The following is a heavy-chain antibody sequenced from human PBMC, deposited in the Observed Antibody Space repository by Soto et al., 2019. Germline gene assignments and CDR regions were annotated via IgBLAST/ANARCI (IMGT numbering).Heavy chain of an antibody. Sequence: GASVKVSCKASGGTFSSYAISWVRQAPGQGLEWMGGIIPIFGTANYAQKFQGRVMITADKSTSTAYMELSSLRSEDTAVYYCAREPRWGDQHWGQGTLVTVSS. J-gene: IGHJ1*01. D-gene: IGHD2-21*01. V-gene: IGHV1-69*06. CDR2: IIPIFGTA. CDR1: GGTFSSYA. CDR3: AREPRWGDQH.